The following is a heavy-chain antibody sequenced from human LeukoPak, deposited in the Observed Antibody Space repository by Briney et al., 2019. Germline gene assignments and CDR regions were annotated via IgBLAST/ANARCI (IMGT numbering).Heavy chain of an antibody. CDR3: ARVGIDSGSFADFDH. CDR2: IYHSGST. CDR1: GYSISSDYY. D-gene: IGHD1-26*01. V-gene: IGHV4-38-2*02. Sequence: SETLSLTCTVSGYSISSDYYWGWIRQPPGKGLEWIGSIYHSGSTYYNPSLKSRVTISVDTSKDQFSLKLSSVTAADTAVYFCARVGIDSGSFADFDHWGQGTLVTVSS. J-gene: IGHJ4*02.